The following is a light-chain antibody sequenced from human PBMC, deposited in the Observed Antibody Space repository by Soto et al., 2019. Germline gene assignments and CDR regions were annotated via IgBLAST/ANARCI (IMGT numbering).Light chain of an antibody. CDR2: GAS. CDR1: QDIVSN. J-gene: IGKJ4*01. CDR3: QQYTNWPPRLT. Sequence: IVMTQSPVTLSVSPGERATLSCRASQDIVSNVAWYQQRPGQAPRLLIYGASTRATDIPDRFSGSGSGTEFPLTISGLQSADSAVYYCQQYTNWPPRLTFGGGTKVEMK. V-gene: IGKV3-15*01.